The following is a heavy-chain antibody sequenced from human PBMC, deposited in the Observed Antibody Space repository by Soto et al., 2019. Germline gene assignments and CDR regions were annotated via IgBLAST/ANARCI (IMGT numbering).Heavy chain of an antibody. CDR3: ARAQDTAMAISNYYYYGMDV. Sequence: GGSLRLSCAASGFTFSSYSMNWVRQAPGKGLEWVSSISSSSSYIYYADSVKGRFTISRDNAKNSLYLQMNSLRAEDTAVYYCARAQDTAMAISNYYYYGMDVWGQGTTVTVSS. V-gene: IGHV3-21*01. CDR1: GFTFSSYS. CDR2: ISSSSSYI. J-gene: IGHJ6*02. D-gene: IGHD5-18*01.